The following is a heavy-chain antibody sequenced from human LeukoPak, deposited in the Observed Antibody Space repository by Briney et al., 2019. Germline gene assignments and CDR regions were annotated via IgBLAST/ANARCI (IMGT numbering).Heavy chain of an antibody. CDR2: IKQDGSEA. D-gene: IGHD3-22*01. CDR3: PNGIYDKSY. J-gene: IGHJ4*02. Sequence: GGSLRLSCTASGFTFTTYWMARVRQAPGKGLEWVANIKQDGSEAYYAESVRGRFTISRDNAKNSLYLQMNSLRAEDTSVYYCPNGIYDKSYWGQGTLVTVSS. CDR1: GFTFTTYW. V-gene: IGHV3-7*01.